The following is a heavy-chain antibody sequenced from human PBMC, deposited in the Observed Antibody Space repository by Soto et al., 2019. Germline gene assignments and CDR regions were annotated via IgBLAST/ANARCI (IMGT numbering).Heavy chain of an antibody. CDR2: ISYDGRNT. J-gene: IGHJ6*02. D-gene: IGHD5-12*01. CDR1: GFTFSCYG. Sequence: QVQLVESGGGVVQPGRSLRLSCAASGFTFSCYGMHWVRQAPGKGLEWVSFISYDGRNTDFADSVKGRFTVSRDDSKSTLYLQMNSLRADDTAVYYCSRALRSAYDPGYYGMDVWGQGTTVSVSS. V-gene: IGHV3-30*03. CDR3: SRALRSAYDPGYYGMDV.